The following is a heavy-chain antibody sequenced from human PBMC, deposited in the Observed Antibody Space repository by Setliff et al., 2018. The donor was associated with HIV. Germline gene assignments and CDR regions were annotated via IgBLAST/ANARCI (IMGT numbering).Heavy chain of an antibody. CDR1: GGTFGSYA. CDR3: AREPTGTLQNY. CDR2: IIPIFETT. V-gene: IGHV1-69*13. Sequence: SVKVSCKASGGTFGSYAISWVRQAPGQGLEWLGGIIPIFETTNYAQKFQGRVTITADESTSTAYMELSSLRSEDTAVYYCAREPTGTLQNYWGQGTLVTVSS. D-gene: IGHD1-1*01. J-gene: IGHJ4*02.